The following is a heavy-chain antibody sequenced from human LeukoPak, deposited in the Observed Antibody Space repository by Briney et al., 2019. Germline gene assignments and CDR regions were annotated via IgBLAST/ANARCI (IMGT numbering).Heavy chain of an antibody. J-gene: IGHJ6*03. CDR2: INHSGST. D-gene: IGHD3-10*01. CDR3: ARAPVYGYYGSGSYYKSYYYMDV. V-gene: IGHV4-34*01. Sequence: SETLSLTCTVSGGSFSTYYWSWIRQPPGKGLEWIGEINHSGSTNYNPSLKSRVTISVDTSKNQFSLKLSSVTAADTAVYYCARAPVYGYYGSGSYYKSYYYMDVWGKGTTVTVSS. CDR1: GGSFSTYY.